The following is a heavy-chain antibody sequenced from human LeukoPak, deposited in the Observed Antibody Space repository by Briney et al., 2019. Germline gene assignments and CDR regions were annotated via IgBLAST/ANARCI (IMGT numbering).Heavy chain of an antibody. V-gene: IGHV4-30-4*07. CDR1: GGSISSGGYS. CDR3: ASRRLGNDY. CDR2: IYYTGST. D-gene: IGHD7-27*01. J-gene: IGHJ4*02. Sequence: SQTLSLTCAVSGGSISSGGYSWSWIRQSPGKGLEWIGYIYYTGSTSYNPSLRSRVTVSADTSKNQFSLKLSSVTAADTAVYYCASRRLGNDYWGQGTLVTVSS.